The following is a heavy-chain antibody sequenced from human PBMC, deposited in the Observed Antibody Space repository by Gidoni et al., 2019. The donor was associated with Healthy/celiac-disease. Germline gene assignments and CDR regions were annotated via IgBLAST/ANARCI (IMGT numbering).Heavy chain of an antibody. Sequence: ISYDGSNKYYADSVKGRFTISRDNSKNTLYLQMNSLRAEDTAVYYCARGGDVYCSGGSCYHDYWGQGTLVTVSS. J-gene: IGHJ4*02. D-gene: IGHD2-15*01. V-gene: IGHV3-30-3*01. CDR3: ARGGDVYCSGGSCYHDY. CDR2: ISYDGSNK.